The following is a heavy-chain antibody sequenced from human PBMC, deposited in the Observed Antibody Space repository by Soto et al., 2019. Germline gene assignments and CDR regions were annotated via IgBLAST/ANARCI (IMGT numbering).Heavy chain of an antibody. CDR3: ARHVGVPGTRGFDY. J-gene: IGHJ4*02. Sequence: QVQLQESGPGLVKPSGTLSLACAVFGASISDDNWWSWVRQPPGKGLEWIGEIYRSGTTNYNSSLESRVTISMDKSRNQISLKLSSVAAADSALYYCARHVGVPGTRGFDYWGQGTLVTVSS. D-gene: IGHD6-19*01. V-gene: IGHV4-4*02. CDR2: IYRSGTT. CDR1: GASISDDNW.